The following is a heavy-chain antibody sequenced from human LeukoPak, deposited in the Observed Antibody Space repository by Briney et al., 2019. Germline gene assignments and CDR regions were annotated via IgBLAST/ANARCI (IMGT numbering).Heavy chain of an antibody. D-gene: IGHD7-27*01. CDR2: IYYSGST. V-gene: IGHV4-61*01. CDR1: GGSVSSGSYY. CDR3: ARDLGWFDP. J-gene: IGHJ5*02. Sequence: SETLSLTCTVSGGSVSSGSYYWSWIRQPPGKGLEWIGYIYYSGSTNYNPSLKSRVTISVDTSKNQFSLELSSVTAADTAVYYCARDLGWFDPWGQGTLVTVSS.